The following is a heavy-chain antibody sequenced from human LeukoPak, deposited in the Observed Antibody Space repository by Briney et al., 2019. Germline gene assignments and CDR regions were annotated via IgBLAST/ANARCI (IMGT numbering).Heavy chain of an antibody. CDR1: GFTFSSYA. CDR2: ISYDGSNK. J-gene: IGHJ4*02. Sequence: GRSLRLSCAASGFTFSSYAMHWARQAPGKGLEWVAVISYDGSNKYYADSVKGRFTISRDNSKNTLYLQMNSLRAEDTAVYYCARDPAVGATFFDYWGQGTLVTVSS. V-gene: IGHV3-30-3*01. D-gene: IGHD1-26*01. CDR3: ARDPAVGATFFDY.